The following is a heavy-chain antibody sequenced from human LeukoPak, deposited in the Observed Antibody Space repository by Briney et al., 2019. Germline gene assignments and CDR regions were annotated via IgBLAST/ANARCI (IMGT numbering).Heavy chain of an antibody. CDR1: GFPFSSYS. J-gene: IGHJ3*02. V-gene: IGHV3-7*03. Sequence: PGGSLRLSCAASGFPFSSYSMTWVRQAPGKGLEWVANIKPDGTTKFYVDSVKGRFTISRDNSKNTLYLQMNSLRAEDMAVYYCARIEWERLGRAFDIWGQGTMVTVSS. D-gene: IGHD1-26*01. CDR3: ARIEWERLGRAFDI. CDR2: IKPDGTTK.